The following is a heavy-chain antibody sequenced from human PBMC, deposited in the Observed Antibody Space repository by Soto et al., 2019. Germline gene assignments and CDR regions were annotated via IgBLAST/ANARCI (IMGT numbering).Heavy chain of an antibody. CDR2: ISYDGSNK. CDR1: GFTFSSYG. CDR3: AKCKDSRSSYYYYYYYMDV. D-gene: IGHD6-6*01. V-gene: IGHV3-30*18. J-gene: IGHJ6*03. Sequence: QVQLVESGGGVVQPGRSLRLSCAASGFTFSSYGMHWVRQAPGKGLEWVAVISYDGSNKYYADSVKGRFTISRDNSKNTLYLHMISLRAEDTAVYFCAKCKDSRSSYYYYYYYMDVWGKGTTVNVSS.